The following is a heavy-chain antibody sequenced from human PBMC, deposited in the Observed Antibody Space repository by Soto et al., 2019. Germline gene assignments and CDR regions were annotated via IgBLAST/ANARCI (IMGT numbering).Heavy chain of an antibody. CDR3: ATEGIAGTPYYFDY. CDR1: GYTFTSYA. D-gene: IGHD1-7*01. V-gene: IGHV1-3*01. Sequence: ASVKVSCKASGYTFTSYAMHWVRQASGQRLEWMGWINAGNSNTKYSQKFQGRVTITRDTSASTAYMELSSLRSEDTAVYYCATEGIAGTPYYFDYWGQGTLVTVSS. J-gene: IGHJ4*02. CDR2: INAGNSNT.